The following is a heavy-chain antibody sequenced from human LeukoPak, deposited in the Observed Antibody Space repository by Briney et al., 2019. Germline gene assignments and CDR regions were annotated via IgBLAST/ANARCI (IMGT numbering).Heavy chain of an antibody. Sequence: SVKVSCKASGGTFSSYAISWVRQAPGQGLEWMGRIIPIFGTANYAQKFQGRVTITTDESTSTAYMELSSVRSEDTAVYYCARAPYYYDSSGYYKLGFFDYWGQGTLVTVSS. V-gene: IGHV1-69*05. D-gene: IGHD3-22*01. J-gene: IGHJ4*02. CDR1: GGTFSSYA. CDR3: ARAPYYYDSSGYYKLGFFDY. CDR2: IIPIFGTA.